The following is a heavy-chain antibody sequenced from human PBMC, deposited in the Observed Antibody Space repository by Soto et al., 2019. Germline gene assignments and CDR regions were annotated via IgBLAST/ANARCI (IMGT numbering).Heavy chain of an antibody. Sequence: QVQLVPSGAEVKKSGASVKISCKATGYSFTGYYIHWVRQAPVQGFEWMGEISPNSGGTKYAQKFQGRVTMTRDTSITTVYMDLSNLSPDDTAVYYCGKGRSGDVGVFYWGQGTLVTVYS. D-gene: IGHD1-26*01. CDR1: GYSFTGYY. V-gene: IGHV1-2*02. J-gene: IGHJ4*02. CDR3: GKGRSGDVGVFY. CDR2: ISPNSGGT.